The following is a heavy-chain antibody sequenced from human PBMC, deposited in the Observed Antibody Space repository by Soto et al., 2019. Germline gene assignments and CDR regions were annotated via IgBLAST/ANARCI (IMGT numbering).Heavy chain of an antibody. V-gene: IGHV4-4*02. J-gene: IGHJ4*02. Sequence: PSETLSLTCAVSGGSISSSNWWSWVRQPPGKGLEWIGEIYHSGSTNYNPSLKSRVTISVDKSKNQFSLKLSSVTAADTAVYYCARTPDSSGYYYFDYWGQGTLVTVSS. CDR3: ARTPDSSGYYYFDY. CDR1: GGSISSSNW. D-gene: IGHD3-22*01. CDR2: IYHSGST.